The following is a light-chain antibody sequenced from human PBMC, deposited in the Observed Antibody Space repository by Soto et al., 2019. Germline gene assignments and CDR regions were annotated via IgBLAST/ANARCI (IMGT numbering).Light chain of an antibody. V-gene: IGLV2-14*03. J-gene: IGLJ1*01. Sequence: QSVLTQPASVSDSPGQSITISCTGTSSDVGGSNFVSWYQQHPGKPPKLIIYDVANRPSGVSNRFSGSKSGSTASLIISRLQPEDEADYYFVSYTSSTTEVFGTGTKLTVL. CDR2: DVA. CDR1: SSDVGGSNF. CDR3: VSYTSSTTEV.